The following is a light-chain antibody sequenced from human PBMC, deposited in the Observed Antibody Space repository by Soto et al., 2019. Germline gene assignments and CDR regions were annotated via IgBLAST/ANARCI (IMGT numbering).Light chain of an antibody. Sequence: IQMTQSPSTLSASVGDRVTITWRASHNIERWMAWYQQKRWKAPSLLIFDASTLHSGVPSRFSGSGSGTDFTLTISSLPPADFATYFCQQFAISTTFGQGTKV. V-gene: IGKV1-5*01. CDR1: HNIERW. J-gene: IGKJ1*01. CDR2: DAS. CDR3: QQFAISTT.